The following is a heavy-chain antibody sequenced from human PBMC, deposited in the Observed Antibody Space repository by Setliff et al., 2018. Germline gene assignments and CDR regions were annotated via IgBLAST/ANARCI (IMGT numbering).Heavy chain of an antibody. J-gene: IGHJ4*02. V-gene: IGHV3-23*01. CDR3: ARVHYETSTYSPTLFDH. CDR1: GFTFSNYA. CDR2: ISNDAYTI. Sequence: GGSLRLSCAAAGFTFSNYAMSWVRQAPGKGLEWVSVISNDAYTIHYADSMKGRLTISRDNSKNSVFLQMNSLRVEDTAVYYCARVHYETSTYSPTLFDHWGQGALVTVSS. D-gene: IGHD3-22*01.